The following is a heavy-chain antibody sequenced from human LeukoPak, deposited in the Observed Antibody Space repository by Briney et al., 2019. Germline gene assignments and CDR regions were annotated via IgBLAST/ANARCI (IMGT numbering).Heavy chain of an antibody. CDR3: ARASSTGYYPGAFDI. D-gene: IGHD3-22*01. CDR2: ISYDGGNE. V-gene: IGHV3-30-3*01. Sequence: GGSLRLSCAASGFTFSSYAMQWVRQAPGKGLEWVTVISYDGGNEFYADSVKGRFTISRDNSKNTLSLQMNSLRTEDTAIYYCARASSTGYYPGAFDIWGQGTMVTVSS. CDR1: GFTFSSYA. J-gene: IGHJ3*02.